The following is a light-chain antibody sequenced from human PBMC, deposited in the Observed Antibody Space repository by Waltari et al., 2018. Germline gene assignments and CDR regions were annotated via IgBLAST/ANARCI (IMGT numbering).Light chain of an antibody. CDR3: HAAADDNWF. CDR2: KDT. V-gene: IGLV3-27*01. CDR1: VLAEKY. Sequence: YDLAQPFSVSVSPGQTATITCSGDVLAEKYVRWFQQRPGQAPTLILYKDTERPSGILGRFPGASSGSTVTLTIRGALLEDEADYHGHAAADDNWFFGGGTKLTVL. J-gene: IGLJ2*01.